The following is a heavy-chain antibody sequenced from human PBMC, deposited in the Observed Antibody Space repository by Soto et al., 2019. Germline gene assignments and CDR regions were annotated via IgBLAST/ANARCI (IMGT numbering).Heavy chain of an antibody. CDR2: IYNNRSF. D-gene: IGHD6-6*01. J-gene: IGHJ4*02. V-gene: IGHV4-61*01. Sequence: PSETLSLTCTVSGGSVSSGSFYWSWIRQPPGKGLEWIGFIYNNRSFNYNPSLRSRVTISVDTSKHQFSLKLSSVTAADTAVYYCARVPLGSSSSHYFDFWGQGAPVTVSS. CDR1: GGSVSSGSFY. CDR3: ARVPLGSSSSHYFDF.